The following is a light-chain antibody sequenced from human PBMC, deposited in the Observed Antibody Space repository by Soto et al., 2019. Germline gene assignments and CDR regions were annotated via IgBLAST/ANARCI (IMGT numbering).Light chain of an antibody. CDR1: DSNIGSNS. V-gene: IGLV1-44*01. CDR2: SNN. Sequence: QSVLTQPPSASGTAGQVVTISCSGGDSNIGSNSVYWYQQLPGTAPKLLIYSNNQRPSGVPDRFSGSKSGTSASLAISGLQSEDEADYYCAAWDDSLNGVVFGGGTKLTVL. CDR3: AAWDDSLNGVV. J-gene: IGLJ2*01.